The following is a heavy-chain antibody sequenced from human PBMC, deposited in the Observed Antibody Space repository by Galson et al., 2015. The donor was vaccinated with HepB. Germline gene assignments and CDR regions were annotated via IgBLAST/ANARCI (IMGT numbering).Heavy chain of an antibody. CDR2: ISNDGNTI. J-gene: IGHJ5*02. Sequence: SLRLSCAASGFTFTDYYMSWIRQAPGKGLELVSYISNDGNTIKYADSVKGRFTISRDNAKNSLSLQMNSLRAEDTAIYYCARAAGWFDPWGQGTLVTVSS. CDR3: ARAAGWFDP. V-gene: IGHV3-11*01. D-gene: IGHD3-10*01. CDR1: GFTFTDYY.